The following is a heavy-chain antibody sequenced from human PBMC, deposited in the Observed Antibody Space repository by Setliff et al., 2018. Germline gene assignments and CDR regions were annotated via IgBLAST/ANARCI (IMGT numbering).Heavy chain of an antibody. CDR3: ATRDPKTYYYDSSGYYSHDAFDI. Sequence: GESLKISCKGSGYSFTSYWIGWVRQMPGKGLEWMGIIHPGDSDTRYSPSFQGQVTISANRSISTAYLQWSSLKASDTAMYYCATRDPKTYYYDSSGYYSHDAFDIWGQGTMVTVSS. V-gene: IGHV5-51*01. CDR2: IHPGDSDT. J-gene: IGHJ3*02. CDR1: GYSFTSYW. D-gene: IGHD3-22*01.